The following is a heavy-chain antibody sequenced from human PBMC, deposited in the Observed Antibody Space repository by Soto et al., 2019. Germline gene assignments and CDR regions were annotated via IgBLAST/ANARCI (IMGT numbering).Heavy chain of an antibody. D-gene: IGHD1-7*01. CDR2: IYYGGTS. V-gene: IGHV4-59*08. J-gene: IGHJ4*01. CDR1: GGSINNYY. CDR3: ARHSWELRKTFDY. Sequence: SETLSLTCTVSGGSINNYYWSWIRQSPGDGLEWIGSIYYGGTSTYNPSLNSRVTTSLDTSKNHFSLKLSSVTAADTSVYYCARHSWELRKTFDYWGQGTLVT.